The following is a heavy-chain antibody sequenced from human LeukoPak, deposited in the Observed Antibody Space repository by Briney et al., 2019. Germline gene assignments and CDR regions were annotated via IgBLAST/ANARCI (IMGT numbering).Heavy chain of an antibody. Sequence: SETLSLTCTVSGGSIKNYYWSWIRQPPEKGLEWIGYIFYSGSTNYNPSLKSRVTISVDTSKNQFSLKLSSVTAADTAVYYCARSILRGGQLATFDYWGQGTLVTVSS. D-gene: IGHD6-13*01. J-gene: IGHJ4*02. CDR2: IFYSGST. CDR1: GGSIKNYY. V-gene: IGHV4-59*01. CDR3: ARSILRGGQLATFDY.